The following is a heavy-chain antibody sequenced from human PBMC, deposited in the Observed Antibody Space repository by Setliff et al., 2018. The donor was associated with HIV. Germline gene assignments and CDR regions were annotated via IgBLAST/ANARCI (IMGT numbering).Heavy chain of an antibody. J-gene: IGHJ4*02. Sequence: AASVKVSCKASGGGFSNHAITWVRQAPGQGLEWMGVIIPIFTTTDYAQKFRGRLTVTRDTSTSTVYMELSSLRSEDTAVYYCAREGQVVVTAKGFDYWGLGTQVTVSS. CDR1: GGGFSNHA. D-gene: IGHD2-15*01. CDR2: IIPIFTTT. CDR3: AREGQVVVTAKGFDY. V-gene: IGHV1-69*05.